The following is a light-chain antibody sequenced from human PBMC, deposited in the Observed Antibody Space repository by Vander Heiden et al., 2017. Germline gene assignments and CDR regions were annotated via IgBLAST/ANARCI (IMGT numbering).Light chain of an antibody. CDR2: AAS. CDR3: QQTYSTPQT. Sequence: DIQMTQSPSSLSASLGDSVTVTCRASQRISNFLNWYKQKPGKAPKLLIFAASSLQSGVPSRFSGSGSGTDFALTISSLQPEDFATYYCQQTYSTPQTFGQGTKVEI. J-gene: IGKJ1*01. CDR1: QRISNF. V-gene: IGKV1-39*01.